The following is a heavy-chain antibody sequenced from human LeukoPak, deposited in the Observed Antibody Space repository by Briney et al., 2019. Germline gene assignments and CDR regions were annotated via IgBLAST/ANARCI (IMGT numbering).Heavy chain of an antibody. D-gene: IGHD3-10*01. CDR2: INHSGST. J-gene: IGHJ6*02. CDR3: ARGGRVVTMVRGVYYYYYGMDV. CDR1: GGSFSGNY. V-gene: IGHV4-34*01. Sequence: PSETLSLTCAVYGGSFSGNYWSWIRQPPGKGLEWIGEINHSGSTNYNPSLKSRVTISVDTSKNQFSLKLSSVTAADTAVYYCARGGRVVTMVRGVYYYYYGMDVWGQGTTVTVSS.